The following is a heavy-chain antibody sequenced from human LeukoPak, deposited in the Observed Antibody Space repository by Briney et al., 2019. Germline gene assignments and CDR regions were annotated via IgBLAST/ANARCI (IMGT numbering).Heavy chain of an antibody. D-gene: IGHD3-3*01. CDR1: GGTFNTYT. J-gene: IGHJ4*02. CDR3: ASSLTIFGVVH. CDR2: ITMINGNT. V-gene: IGHV1-18*01. Sequence: GASVKVSCKASGGTFNTYTISWVRQAPGQGLEWMGWITMINGNTDYAEKLQGRVTMTIDTSTSTAYMELRSLRSDDTAVYYCASSLTIFGVVHWGQGTLLTVSS.